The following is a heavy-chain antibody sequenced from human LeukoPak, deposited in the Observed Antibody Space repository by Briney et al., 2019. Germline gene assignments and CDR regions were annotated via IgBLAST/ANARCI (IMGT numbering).Heavy chain of an antibody. D-gene: IGHD6-19*01. J-gene: IGHJ4*02. V-gene: IGHV1-8*01. CDR2: MNPNSGNT. CDR1: GYTFTSYD. CDR3: ARDGIAVAGTFDY. Sequence: ASVKVSCKASGYTFTSYDINWVRQATGQGLEWMGWMNPNSGNTGYAQKFQGRVTITRDTSASTAYMELSSLRSEDTAVYYCARDGIAVAGTFDYWGQGTLVTVSS.